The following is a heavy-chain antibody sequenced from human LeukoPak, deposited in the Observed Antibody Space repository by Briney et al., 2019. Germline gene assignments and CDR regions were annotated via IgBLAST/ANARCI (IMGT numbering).Heavy chain of an antibody. V-gene: IGHV4-39*01. CDR1: GGSISSSDYY. D-gene: IGHD6-13*01. J-gene: IGHJ5*02. CDR3: ARQEGSTWENNWFDP. Sequence: SETLSLTCTVSGGSISSSDYYWGWLRQPPGKGLEWIGTIFHSATSYYSGTSYFNASLKSRVTISVDTPKNQFSLKMKSVTAADTAVYYCARQEGSTWENNWFDPSGQGTLVTVSS. CDR2: IFHSATSYYSGTS.